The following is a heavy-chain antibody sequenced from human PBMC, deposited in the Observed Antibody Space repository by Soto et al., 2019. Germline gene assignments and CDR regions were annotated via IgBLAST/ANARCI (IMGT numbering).Heavy chain of an antibody. J-gene: IGHJ5*02. D-gene: IGHD1-26*01. CDR3: ARVLPGSETWFSP. V-gene: IGHV1-18*01. CDR2: ISLYSDGT. Sequence: ASVKVSCKTSGYTFSNYGITWVRQAPGQPLEWLGWISLYSDGTNYAQKFQGRVSMTTDTSTTTAYIELRSLRSDDTAGSYCARVLPGSETWFSPCRQGTLVTVSS. CDR1: GYTFSNYG.